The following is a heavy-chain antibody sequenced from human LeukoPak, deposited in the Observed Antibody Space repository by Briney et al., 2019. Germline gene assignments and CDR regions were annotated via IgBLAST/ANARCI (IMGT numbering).Heavy chain of an antibody. CDR2: ISSSSSYI. V-gene: IGHV3-21*01. Sequence: GGSLRLSCAASGFTFSSYSMNWVRQASGKGLEWVSSISSSSSYIYYADSVKGRFTISRDNAKNSLYLQMNSLRAEDTAVYYCARVSQQNTIFGVVIIRLDAFDIWGQGTMVTVSS. D-gene: IGHD3-3*01. CDR1: GFTFSSYS. CDR3: ARVSQQNTIFGVVIIRLDAFDI. J-gene: IGHJ3*02.